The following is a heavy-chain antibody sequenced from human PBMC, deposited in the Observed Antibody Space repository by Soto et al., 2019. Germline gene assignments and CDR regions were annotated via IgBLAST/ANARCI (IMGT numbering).Heavy chain of an antibody. Sequence: SETLSLTCTVSGGSISSYYWSWIRQPPGRGLEWIGYISYSGSTNYNPSLKSRVTISVDTSKNQFSLKLSSVTAADTAVYYCACRGGSNYFYYYIDVWGKGTSVTVSS. V-gene: IGHV4-59*01. J-gene: IGHJ6*03. CDR2: ISYSGST. CDR3: ACRGGSNYFYYYIDV. D-gene: IGHD2-15*01. CDR1: GGSISSYY.